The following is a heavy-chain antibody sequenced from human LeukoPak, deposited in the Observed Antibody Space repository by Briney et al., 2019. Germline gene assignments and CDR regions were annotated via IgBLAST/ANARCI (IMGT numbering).Heavy chain of an antibody. CDR3: ATDYGDYYYYYGMDV. D-gene: IGHD4-17*01. Sequence: SVKVSCTASGGTLSSSAISWVRHAPGQGLEWRGRSTPILGTANYAQKYQGRVTITANTSTSTAYMELSSRTSEDTAVYYCATDYGDYYYYYGMDVWGQGTTGTVSS. CDR1: GGTLSSSA. J-gene: IGHJ6*02. V-gene: IGHV1-69*04. CDR2: STPILGTA.